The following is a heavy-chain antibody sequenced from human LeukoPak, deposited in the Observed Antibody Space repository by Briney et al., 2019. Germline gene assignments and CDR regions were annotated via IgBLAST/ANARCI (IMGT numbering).Heavy chain of an antibody. Sequence: GGSLRLSCAASGFTFSSYWMHWVRQAPGKGLVWVSRINSDGSSTSYADSVKGRFTISRDNSKNTLYLHMNNLRAEDTAVYYCARSRCSDGVCYGLDNWGQGNLVTVSS. CDR2: INSDGSST. J-gene: IGHJ4*02. V-gene: IGHV3-74*01. CDR3: ARSRCSDGVCYGLDN. D-gene: IGHD2-15*01. CDR1: GFTFSSYW.